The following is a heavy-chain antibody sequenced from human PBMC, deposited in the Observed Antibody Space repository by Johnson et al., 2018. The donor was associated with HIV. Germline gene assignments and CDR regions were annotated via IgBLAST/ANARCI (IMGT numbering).Heavy chain of an antibody. V-gene: IGHV3-7*03. CDR1: GFTFSTYG. CDR2: IKQDGSEK. Sequence: EVQLLESGGGVVQPGRSLRLSCAASGFTFSTYGMHWVRQAPGKGLEWVANIKQDGSEKYYVVSVKGRFTISRDDSINTLYLQMNSLKTEDTAVYYCSNYYGPPLWGRGTMVTVSS. D-gene: IGHD3-10*01. J-gene: IGHJ3*01. CDR3: SNYYGPPL.